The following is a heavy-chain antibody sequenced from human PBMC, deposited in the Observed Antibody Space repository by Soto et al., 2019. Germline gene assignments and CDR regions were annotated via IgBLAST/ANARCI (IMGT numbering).Heavy chain of an antibody. V-gene: IGHV4-31*03. CDR1: GGSISSGGYY. J-gene: IGHJ1*01. Sequence: QVQLQESGPGLVKPSQTLSLTCTVSGGSISSGGYYWSWIRQHPGKGLEWIGYIYYSGSTYYNPSLKSRVTISVDPSKNQFSLKLSSVTAADTAVYYCARGRSYYGDYDYFQHWGQGTLVTVSS. D-gene: IGHD4-17*01. CDR2: IYYSGST. CDR3: ARGRSYYGDYDYFQH.